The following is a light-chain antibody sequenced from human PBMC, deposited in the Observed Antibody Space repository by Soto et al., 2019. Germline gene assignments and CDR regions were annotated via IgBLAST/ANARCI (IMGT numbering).Light chain of an antibody. CDR1: QSVSSY. J-gene: IGKJ1*01. Sequence: EIVMTHSPATLSVSPWERATLSCGASQSVSSYLAWYQQKPGQAPRLLIYDASNRATGIPARFSGSGSGTDFTLIISSLEPEDFAVYYCQQRSNWPPWTFGQGTKVDIK. CDR2: DAS. CDR3: QQRSNWPPWT. V-gene: IGKV3-11*01.